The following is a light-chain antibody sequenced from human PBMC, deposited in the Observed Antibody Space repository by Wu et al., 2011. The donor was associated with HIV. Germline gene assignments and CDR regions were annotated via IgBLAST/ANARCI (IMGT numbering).Light chain of an antibody. Sequence: EIVLTQSPATLSLSPGERATLSCRASQSVTYYLAWYQQKPGQALRLLTHDVSSRATGIPARFSGSGSGTDFTLTINSLEPEDFAVYYCQQGSNWPLTFGQGTRLEIK. CDR1: QSVTYY. J-gene: IGKJ5*01. CDR3: QQGSNWPLT. CDR2: DVS. V-gene: IGKV3-11*01.